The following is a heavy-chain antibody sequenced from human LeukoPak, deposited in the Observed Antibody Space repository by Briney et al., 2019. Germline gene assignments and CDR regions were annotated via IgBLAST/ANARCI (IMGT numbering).Heavy chain of an antibody. V-gene: IGHV4-34*01. Sequence: PSETLPLTCAVYGGTFRDYHWSWIRQPPGKGLEWIGEVNYSGSTIYNPSLKSRVTISVDTSKKQFSLIVKSVTVADTAVYLCARRSVNTAMVDFDYWGQGTLVTVSS. CDR2: VNYSGST. CDR3: ARRSVNTAMVDFDY. D-gene: IGHD5-18*01. CDR1: GGTFRDYH. J-gene: IGHJ4*02.